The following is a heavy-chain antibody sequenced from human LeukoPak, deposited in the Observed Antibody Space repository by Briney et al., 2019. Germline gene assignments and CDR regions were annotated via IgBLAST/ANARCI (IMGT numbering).Heavy chain of an antibody. CDR2: INAGNGNT. J-gene: IGHJ6*03. D-gene: IGHD5-12*01. V-gene: IGHV1-3*01. Sequence: ASVKVSCKASGYTFTSYAMHWVRQAPGQRLEWMGWINAGNGNTKYSQKFQGRVTITADESTSTAYMELSSLRFEDTAVYYCARDVDDDYYYYMDVWGKGTTVTVSS. CDR3: ARDVDDDYYYYMDV. CDR1: GYTFTSYA.